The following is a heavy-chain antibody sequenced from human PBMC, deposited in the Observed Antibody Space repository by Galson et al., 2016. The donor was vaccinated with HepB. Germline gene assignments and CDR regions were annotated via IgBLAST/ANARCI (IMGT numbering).Heavy chain of an antibody. CDR2: ISFDGRKK. D-gene: IGHD3-9*01. CDR1: GFSFTTSA. CDR3: ARGGPGQYFDWLSADY. V-gene: IGHV3-30*04. J-gene: IGHJ4*02. Sequence: SLRLSCAASGFSFTTSATHWVRQAPGKGLEWVAIISFDGRKKYYADSVKGRVTISRDNTKNTLYLQIHSLEAEDTAVYYCARGGPGQYFDWLSADYWGQGTLVVVSS.